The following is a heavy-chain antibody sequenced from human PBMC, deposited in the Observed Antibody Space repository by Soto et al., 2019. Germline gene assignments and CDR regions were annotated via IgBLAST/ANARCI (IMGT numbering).Heavy chain of an antibody. V-gene: IGHV3-15*01. CDR1: GFTFSNAW. CDR3: TTARPDFWSGSNYYFDY. Sequence: PGGSLRLSCAASGFTFSNAWMSWVRQAPGKGLEWVGRIKSKTDGGTTDYAAPVKGRFTISRDDSKNTLYLQMNSLKTEDTAVYYCTTARPDFWSGSNYYFDYWGQGTQVTVSS. D-gene: IGHD3-3*01. J-gene: IGHJ4*02. CDR2: IKSKTDGGTT.